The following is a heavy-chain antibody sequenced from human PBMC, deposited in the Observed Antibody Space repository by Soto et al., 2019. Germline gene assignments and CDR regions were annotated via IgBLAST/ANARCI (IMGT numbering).Heavy chain of an antibody. CDR3: ARITILGLPWDS. CDR2: ISAYNGNT. D-gene: IGHD3-3*01. V-gene: IGHV1-18*04. Sequence: QVQLVQSGAEVKKPGASVKVSCKASGYTFSSYGISWVRQAPGQGLEWMGRISAYNGNTNYAQKFQGRGTMTTDTSTSTAYLELRSLRSDDTAVYYCARITILGLPWDSWGQGTLVTVSS. CDR1: GYTFSSYG. J-gene: IGHJ4*02.